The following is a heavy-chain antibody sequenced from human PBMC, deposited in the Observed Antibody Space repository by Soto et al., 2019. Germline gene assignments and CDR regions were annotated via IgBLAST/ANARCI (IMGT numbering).Heavy chain of an antibody. D-gene: IGHD3-22*01. CDR1: GGSISSSNW. V-gene: IGHV4-4*02. CDR3: ARAGGGYYDSSGYSQYFDY. Sequence: SETLSLTCAVSGGSISSSNWWSWVRQPPGKGLEWIGEIYHSGSTNYNPSLKSRVTISVDKSKNQFSLKLSSVTAADTAVYYCARAGGGYYDSSGYSQYFDYWGQGTLVT. J-gene: IGHJ4*02. CDR2: IYHSGST.